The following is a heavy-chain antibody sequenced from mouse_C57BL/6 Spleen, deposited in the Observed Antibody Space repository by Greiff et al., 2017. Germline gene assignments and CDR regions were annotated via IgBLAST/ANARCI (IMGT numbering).Heavy chain of an antibody. CDR2: IRLKSDNYAT. J-gene: IGHJ1*03. V-gene: IGHV6-3*01. Sequence: EVKLVESGGGLVQPGESMKLSCVASGFTFSNYWMNWVRQSPEKGLEWVAQIRLKSDNYATHYAESMKGRFTISRDDSNSSVYLQMNNLRAEDTGIYYCTASSYEGYFDVWGTGTTVTVSS. CDR3: TASSYEGYFDV. CDR1: GFTFSNYW. D-gene: IGHD1-1*01.